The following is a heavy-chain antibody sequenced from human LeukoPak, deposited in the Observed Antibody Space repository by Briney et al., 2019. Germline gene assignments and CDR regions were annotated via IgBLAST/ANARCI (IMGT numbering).Heavy chain of an antibody. CDR1: GGTFSSYA. CDR2: IIPIFGTA. J-gene: IGHJ6*02. Sequence: ASVKVSCKASGGTFSSYAISWVRQAPGQGLEWMGGIIPIFGTANYAQKFQGRVTITADESTSTAYMELSSLRSEDTAVYYCARDYPKGRPHYYYYGMDVWGQGTTVSVSS. V-gene: IGHV1-69*13. CDR3: ARDYPKGRPHYYYYGMDV.